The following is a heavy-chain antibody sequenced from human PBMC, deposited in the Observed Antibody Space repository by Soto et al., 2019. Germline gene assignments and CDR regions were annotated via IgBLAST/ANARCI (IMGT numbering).Heavy chain of an antibody. Sequence: QVQLVESGGGVVQPGRSLRLSCAASGFTFSSYAMHWVRQAPGKGLEWVAVISYDGSNKYYADSVKGRFTIARDNSKNALYLQMNSLRAEDTAVYYCVLGSSGWGVGAGFYPWGQGTLVTVSS. J-gene: IGHJ5*02. V-gene: IGHV3-30-3*01. CDR1: GFTFSSYA. CDR3: VLGSSGWGVGAGFYP. D-gene: IGHD6-19*01. CDR2: ISYDGSNK.